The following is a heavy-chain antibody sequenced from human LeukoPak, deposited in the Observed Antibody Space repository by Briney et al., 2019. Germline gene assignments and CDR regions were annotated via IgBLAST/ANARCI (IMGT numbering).Heavy chain of an antibody. CDR1: GGSFSGYY. CDR2: INHSGST. Sequence: SETLSLTCAVYGGSFSGYYWSWIRQPPGKGLEWIGEINHSGSTNYNPSLKSRVTISVDTSKNQFSLKLSSVTAADTAVYYCARFVRYDSSGYYYAQYYFDYWGQGTLVTVSS. D-gene: IGHD3-22*01. V-gene: IGHV4-34*01. CDR3: ARFVRYDSSGYYYAQYYFDY. J-gene: IGHJ4*02.